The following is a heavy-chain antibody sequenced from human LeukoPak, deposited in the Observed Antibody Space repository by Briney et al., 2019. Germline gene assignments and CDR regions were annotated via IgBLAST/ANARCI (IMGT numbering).Heavy chain of an antibody. CDR3: ARSGVGPPVTEPFDY. D-gene: IGHD3-10*01. J-gene: IGHJ4*02. CDR1: GGSISSYY. Sequence: SGTLSLTCMVSGGSISSYYWSGIRQPPGKGLEWIGYIYYSGSTNYNPSLRSRVTISVDTSKNQFSLKLSSVTAADTAVYYCARSGVGPPVTEPFDYWGQGTLVIVFS. V-gene: IGHV4-59*01. CDR2: IYYSGST.